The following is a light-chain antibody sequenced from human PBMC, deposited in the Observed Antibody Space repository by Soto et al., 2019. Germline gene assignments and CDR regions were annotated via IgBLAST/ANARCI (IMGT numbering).Light chain of an antibody. J-gene: IGKJ1*01. CDR3: QHNNSYSEA. V-gene: IGKV1-5*03. CDR1: QSISSW. CDR2: KAS. Sequence: DIQVAPSPSTLSASLGGRVRMTCRASQSISSWLAWYQQKPGKAPKLLIYKASSLESGVPSRFSGSGSGTEFTLTISSLQPDDFATYYCQHNNSYSEAFGQGTKVDIK.